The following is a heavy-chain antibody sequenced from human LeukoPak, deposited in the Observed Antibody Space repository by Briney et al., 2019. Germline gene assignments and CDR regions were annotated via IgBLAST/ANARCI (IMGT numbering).Heavy chain of an antibody. V-gene: IGHV3-13*01. D-gene: IGHD1-1*01. CDR2: IGTAGDT. J-gene: IGHJ4*02. Sequence: GGSLRLSCAASGFTFSDYDMHWVRQAPGKGLEWVSAIGTAGDTYYTGSVKGRFTISRENTKNSLYLQMNSLRAGDTAVYYCARVAKERVGGVYYFDYWGQGTLVTVSS. CDR3: ARVAKERVGGVYYFDY. CDR1: GFTFSDYD.